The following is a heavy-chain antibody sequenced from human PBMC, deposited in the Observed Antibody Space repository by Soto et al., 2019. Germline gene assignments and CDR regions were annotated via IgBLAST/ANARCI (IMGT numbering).Heavy chain of an antibody. D-gene: IGHD5-12*01. Sequence: PGESLKISCKGSGYNFSNNWIAWVRQMPGKGLEWMGIIYPGDSDTRYSPSFQGQVTFSADKSNSTAFLQWSSLKASDTAMYYCARRFGQRWLQPYFDSWGQGTLVTVSS. V-gene: IGHV5-51*01. CDR2: IYPGDSDT. CDR1: GYNFSNNW. CDR3: ARRFGQRWLQPYFDS. J-gene: IGHJ4*02.